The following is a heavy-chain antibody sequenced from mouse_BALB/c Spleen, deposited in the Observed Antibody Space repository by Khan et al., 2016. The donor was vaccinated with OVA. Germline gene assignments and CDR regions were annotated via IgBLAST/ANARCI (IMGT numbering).Heavy chain of an antibody. CDR2: ISNGGGST. V-gene: IGHV5-12-2*01. CDR1: GFTFSSYT. J-gene: IGHJ3*01. Sequence: EVELVESGGGLVKPGGSLKLSCAASGFTFSSYTISWVRQTPGKRLEWVAYISNGGGSTYYPDTVKGRFTISGDNATNTLYLQMSSLKSEDAALYDSARHDYWGQGTLVTVSA. CDR3: ARHDY.